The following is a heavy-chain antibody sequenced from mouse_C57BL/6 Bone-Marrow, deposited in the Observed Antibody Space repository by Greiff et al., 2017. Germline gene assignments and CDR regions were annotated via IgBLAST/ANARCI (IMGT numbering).Heavy chain of an antibody. J-gene: IGHJ2*01. V-gene: IGHV1-69*01. CDR3: ARGHGDYFDY. D-gene: IGHD1-2*01. CDR2: IDPSDSYT. CDR1: GYTFTSYW. Sequence: VQLQQPGAELVMPGASVTLSCKASGYTFTSYWMHWVKQRPGQGLEWIGKIDPSDSYTNYNQKFKGKSTLTVDKSSSTAYMQLSSLASEDSAVHYCARGHGDYFDYWGQGTALTVSA.